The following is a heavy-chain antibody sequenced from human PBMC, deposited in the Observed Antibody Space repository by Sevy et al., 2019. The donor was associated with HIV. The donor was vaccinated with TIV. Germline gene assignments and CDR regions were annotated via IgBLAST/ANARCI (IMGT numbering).Heavy chain of an antibody. D-gene: IGHD1-26*01. Sequence: SQTLSLTCAIFGDSVSSNSAAWNWIRQSPSRGLEWLGRTQYRSRWYSDYAVSLRGRIIINPDTSKNQFSLHVNSVTPEDTAVYYCTRSPINSGRYNGMDVRGQGTTVTVSS. V-gene: IGHV6-1*01. CDR2: TQYRSRWYS. J-gene: IGHJ6*02. CDR3: TRSPINSGRYNGMDV. CDR1: GDSVSSNSAA.